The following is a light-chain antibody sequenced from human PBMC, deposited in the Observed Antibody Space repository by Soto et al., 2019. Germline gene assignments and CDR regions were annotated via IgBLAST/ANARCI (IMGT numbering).Light chain of an antibody. Sequence: EILMTQSPATLSVSPGERATLSCRASQSVSSNLAWYQQKPGQAPRLLIFGASTRASGIPARFSASGSGTELSLTISSLQSEDFAVYYCQQYSNWPLTFGGGTKVEI. CDR3: QQYSNWPLT. CDR1: QSVSSN. V-gene: IGKV3-15*01. J-gene: IGKJ4*01. CDR2: GAS.